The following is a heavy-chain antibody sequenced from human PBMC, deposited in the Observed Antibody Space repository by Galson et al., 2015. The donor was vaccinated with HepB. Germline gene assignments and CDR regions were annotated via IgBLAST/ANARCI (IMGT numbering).Heavy chain of an antibody. CDR2: IDWDDDK. V-gene: IGHV2-70*11. J-gene: IGHJ5*01. Sequence: PALVKPTQTLTLTCTFSGFSLSTSGMCVGWIRRPPGKSLEWLARIDWDDDKYYRPSLMTRLTISKDTAKNQVALTMTNVDPVDTATYYCARIRLTGDFDFWGQGTLVTVSS. CDR3: ARIRLTGDFDF. D-gene: IGHD7-27*01. CDR1: GFSLSTSGMC.